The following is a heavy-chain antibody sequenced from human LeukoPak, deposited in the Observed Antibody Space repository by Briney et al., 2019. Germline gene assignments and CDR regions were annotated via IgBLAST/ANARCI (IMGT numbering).Heavy chain of an antibody. Sequence: PGRSLRLSCAASGFSFSNYAMHWVRQAPGKGLEWVAVISYDGSNEYYADSVKGRFTISRDNSKNTLSLQMNSLRAEDTAVYYCLGGTGWIFDYWGQGTLVTVSS. J-gene: IGHJ4*02. CDR2: ISYDGSNE. CDR3: LGGTGWIFDY. V-gene: IGHV3-30-3*01. D-gene: IGHD6-19*01. CDR1: GFSFSNYA.